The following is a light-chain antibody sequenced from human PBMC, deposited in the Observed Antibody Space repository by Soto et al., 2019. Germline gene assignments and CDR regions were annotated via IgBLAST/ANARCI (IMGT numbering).Light chain of an antibody. CDR3: QQSHSTPLT. CDR2: GAS. Sequence: DIKLPQSPSSLSASVGDRVTITCRASLRISKYLNWYQQKPGKAPKLLIYGASTLQRGVPSRFSGRGSGTDFTLTITTLQPEDSATYFCQQSHSTPLTVGGGTKLEI. V-gene: IGKV1-39*01. J-gene: IGKJ4*01. CDR1: LRISKY.